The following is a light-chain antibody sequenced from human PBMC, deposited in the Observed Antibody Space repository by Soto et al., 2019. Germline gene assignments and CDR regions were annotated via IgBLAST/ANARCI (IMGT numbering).Light chain of an antibody. J-gene: IGLJ2*01. V-gene: IGLV2-18*02. CDR1: SSDVGGYNR. Sequence: QSALTQPPSVSGSPGQSVTISCTGTSSDVGGYNRVSWYQQPPGAAPKLMIYEVTNRPSGVPDRFSGSKSGNTASLTISGLQAEDEADYYCGSFTSTNTLIFGGGTKVTVL. CDR3: GSFTSTNTLI. CDR2: EVT.